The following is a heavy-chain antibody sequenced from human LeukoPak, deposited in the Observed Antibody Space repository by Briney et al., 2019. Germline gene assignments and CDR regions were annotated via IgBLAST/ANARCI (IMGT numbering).Heavy chain of an antibody. CDR2: INSGGDDK. CDR3: ANGAAGRYCTSNICYR. Sequence: GGSLRLSCAASGFTFSTYSMTWVRQAPGKGLEWVSAINSGGDDKYYADSVRGRFTLSRDNSKNTLYLHMNSLRAEDTAVYYCANGAAGRYCTSNICYRWGQGTLVTVSS. J-gene: IGHJ4*02. V-gene: IGHV3-23*01. CDR1: GFTFSTYS. D-gene: IGHD2-2*01.